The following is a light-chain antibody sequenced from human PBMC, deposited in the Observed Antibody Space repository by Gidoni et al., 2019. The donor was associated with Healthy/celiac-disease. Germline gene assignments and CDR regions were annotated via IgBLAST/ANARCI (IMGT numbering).Light chain of an antibody. CDR1: TGAVTSDYY. CDR2: SST. J-gene: IGLJ2*01. CDR3: LLYQRGGGRV. V-gene: IGLV7-43*01. Sequence: QTVVTQESSLTVSPGGTVTLTCAYSTGAVTSDYYPNWLQQKPGQPPRPLIFSSTNKYSWTPARFSGSLLGGKAALTVSGVQPEDEADDYCLLYQRGGGRVFGGGTTLAVL.